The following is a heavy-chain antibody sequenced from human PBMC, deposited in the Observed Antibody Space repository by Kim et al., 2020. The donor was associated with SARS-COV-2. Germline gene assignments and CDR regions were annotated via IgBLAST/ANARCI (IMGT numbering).Heavy chain of an antibody. J-gene: IGHJ4*02. CDR3: ARVYLKYYSNNYFDY. D-gene: IGHD4-4*01. CDR1: GFTFSSYS. V-gene: IGHV3-21*01. CDR2: ISSSSSYI. Sequence: GGSLRLSCAASGFTFSSYSMNWVRQAPGKGLEWVASISSSSSYIYYADSVKGRFTISRDNAKNSLYLQMNSLRAEDTAVYYCARVYLKYYSNNYFDYWGQGTLVTVSS.